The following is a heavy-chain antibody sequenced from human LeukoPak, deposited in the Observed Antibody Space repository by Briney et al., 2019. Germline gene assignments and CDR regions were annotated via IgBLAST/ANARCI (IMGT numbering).Heavy chain of an antibody. CDR2: IYYSGST. V-gene: IGHV4-39*07. D-gene: IGHD3-22*01. CDR3: AREVWRDDSSGYPGDAFDI. CDR1: GGSISSSSYY. J-gene: IGHJ3*02. Sequence: PSKTLSLTCTVSGGSISSSSYYWGWIRQPPGKGLEWIGSIYYSGSTYYNPSLKSRVTISVDTSKNQFSLKLSSVTAADTAVYYCAREVWRDDSSGYPGDAFDIWGQGTMVTVSS.